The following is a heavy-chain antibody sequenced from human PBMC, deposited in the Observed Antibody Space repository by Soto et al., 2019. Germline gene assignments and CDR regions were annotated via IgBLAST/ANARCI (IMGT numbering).Heavy chain of an antibody. Sequence: ASVKVSCKASGYTFTGYYMHWVRQAPGQGLEWMGWINPNSGGTNYAQKFQGRVTMTRDTSISTAYMELGRLRSDDTAVYYCARDLIVVVPAAQYYYYYGMDVWGQGTTVTVSS. CDR3: ARDLIVVVPAAQYYYYYGMDV. V-gene: IGHV1-2*02. CDR1: GYTFTGYY. D-gene: IGHD2-2*01. J-gene: IGHJ6*02. CDR2: INPNSGGT.